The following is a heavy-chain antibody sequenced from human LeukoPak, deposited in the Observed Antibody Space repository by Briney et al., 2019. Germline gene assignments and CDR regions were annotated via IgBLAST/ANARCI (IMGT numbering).Heavy chain of an antibody. V-gene: IGHV4-4*07. Sequence: SETLSLTCTVSGGSISSYYWSWIRQPAGKGLEWIGRIYSSGSTNYNPSLKSRVTMSVDTSKNQFSLSLSSVTAADTAVYYCARAPTREGGGALFDYWGQGTLVTVSS. CDR1: GGSISSYY. D-gene: IGHD3-16*01. CDR3: ARAPTREGGGALFDY. CDR2: IYSSGST. J-gene: IGHJ4*02.